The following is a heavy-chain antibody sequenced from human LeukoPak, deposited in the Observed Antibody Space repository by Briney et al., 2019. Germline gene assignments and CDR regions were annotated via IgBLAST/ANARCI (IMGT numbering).Heavy chain of an antibody. Sequence: GASVKVSCKASGYTFTSYGIGWVRQAPGQGLEWMGWISAYNGNTNYAQKLQGRVTMTTDTSTSTAYMELRSLRSDDTAVYYCARDYYGDFEAEDAFDIWGQGTMVTVSS. D-gene: IGHD4-17*01. V-gene: IGHV1-18*01. CDR3: ARDYYGDFEAEDAFDI. CDR1: GYTFTSYG. J-gene: IGHJ3*02. CDR2: ISAYNGNT.